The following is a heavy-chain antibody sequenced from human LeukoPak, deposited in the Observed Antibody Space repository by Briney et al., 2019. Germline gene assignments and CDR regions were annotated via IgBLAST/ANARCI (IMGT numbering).Heavy chain of an antibody. CDR3: AKGIQLLPDVFDP. J-gene: IGHJ5*02. Sequence: GRSLRLSCAASGFTFSSYAMHWVRQAPGKGLEWVAVISYDGSNKYYADSVKGRFTISRDNSKNTLYLQMNSLRAEDTAVYYCAKGIQLLPDVFDPWGQGTLVTVSS. CDR2: ISYDGSNK. CDR1: GFTFSSYA. D-gene: IGHD5-18*01. V-gene: IGHV3-30*07.